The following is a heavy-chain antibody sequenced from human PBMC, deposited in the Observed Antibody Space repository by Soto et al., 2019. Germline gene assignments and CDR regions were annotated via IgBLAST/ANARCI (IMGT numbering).Heavy chain of an antibody. Sequence: GGSLRLSCAASGFTFSSYGMHWVRQAPGKGLEWVAVIWYDGSNKYYADSVKGRFTISRDNSKNTLYLQMNSLRAEDTAVYYCARDRFEVAVYFDYWGQGTLVTVSS. CDR2: IWYDGSNK. D-gene: IGHD3-10*01. CDR1: GFTFSSYG. CDR3: ARDRFEVAVYFDY. J-gene: IGHJ4*02. V-gene: IGHV3-33*01.